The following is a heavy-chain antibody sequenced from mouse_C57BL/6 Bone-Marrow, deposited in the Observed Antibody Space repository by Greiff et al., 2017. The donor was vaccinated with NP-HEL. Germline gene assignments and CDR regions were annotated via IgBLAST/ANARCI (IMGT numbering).Heavy chain of an antibody. CDR1: GYTFTSYW. Sequence: QVQLKQPGAELVRPGSSVKLSCKASGYTFTSYWMDWVKQRPGQGLEWIGNIYPSDSETHYNQKFKDKATLTVDKSSSTAYMQLSSLTSEDSAVYYCASTGNSAMDYWGQGTSVTVSS. V-gene: IGHV1-61*01. D-gene: IGHD1-1*01. CDR3: ASTGNSAMDY. CDR2: IYPSDSET. J-gene: IGHJ4*01.